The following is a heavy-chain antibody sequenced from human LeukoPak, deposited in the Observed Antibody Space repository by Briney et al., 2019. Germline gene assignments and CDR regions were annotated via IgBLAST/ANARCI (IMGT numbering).Heavy chain of an antibody. Sequence: PGGSLRLSCAASGFTFSSFAMHWVRQTPGRGLEWVAVISYDGSVKYYADSVKGRFTISRDNTKNTLYLQMNSLRDEDTAVYYCARDLGWLRPFDYWGQGTLVTVSS. D-gene: IGHD5-12*01. J-gene: IGHJ4*02. CDR2: ISYDGSVK. CDR3: ARDLGWLRPFDY. V-gene: IGHV3-30-3*01. CDR1: GFTFSSFA.